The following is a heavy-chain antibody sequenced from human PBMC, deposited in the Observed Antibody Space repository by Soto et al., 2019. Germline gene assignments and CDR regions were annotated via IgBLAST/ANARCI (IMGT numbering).Heavy chain of an antibody. Sequence: PGESLKISCKGSGYSFTSYWISWVRQMPGKGLEWMGRIDPSDSYTNYSPSLQGHVTISADKSISTAYLQWSSLKASDTAMYYCARHEQSISPGSNYYGMDVWGQGTTVTVSS. CDR1: GYSFTSYW. V-gene: IGHV5-10-1*01. D-gene: IGHD3-3*02. CDR3: ARHEQSISPGSNYYGMDV. CDR2: IDPSDSYT. J-gene: IGHJ6*02.